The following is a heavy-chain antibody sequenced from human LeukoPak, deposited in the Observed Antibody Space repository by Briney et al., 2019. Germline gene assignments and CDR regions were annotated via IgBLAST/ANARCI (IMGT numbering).Heavy chain of an antibody. CDR1: GGSFSGYY. Sequence: SETLPLTCAVYGGSFSGYYWSWIRQPPGKGLEWIGEINHSGSTNYNPSLKSRVTISVDTSKNQFSLKLSSVTAADTAVYYCARGNAEWSQYYYDSSGSQNYFDYWGQGTLVTVSS. J-gene: IGHJ4*02. D-gene: IGHD3-22*01. CDR2: INHSGST. CDR3: ARGNAEWSQYYYDSSGSQNYFDY. V-gene: IGHV4-34*01.